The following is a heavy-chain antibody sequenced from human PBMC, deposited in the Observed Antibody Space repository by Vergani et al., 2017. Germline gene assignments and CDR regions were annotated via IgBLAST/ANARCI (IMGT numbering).Heavy chain of an antibody. CDR1: GFSFSSYA. Sequence: EVQLLESGGGLVKPGGSLRLSCASSGFSFSSYAMSWVRQSPEKGLEWVSAISGSGGNTFYTDSVKGRFTISRDNSKDTLYLQMNSLRVEDTAIYYCAKARDPNCKGGNCYSYYYGLDLWGQGTTVTVSS. CDR3: AKARDPNCKGGNCYSYYYGLDL. J-gene: IGHJ6*02. D-gene: IGHD2-21*01. V-gene: IGHV3-23*01. CDR2: ISGSGGNT.